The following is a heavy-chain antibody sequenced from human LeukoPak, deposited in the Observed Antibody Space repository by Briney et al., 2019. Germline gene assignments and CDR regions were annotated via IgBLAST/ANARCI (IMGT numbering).Heavy chain of an antibody. D-gene: IGHD4-17*01. CDR3: ARDKLNGDSRFDY. CDR2: IKKDGGER. CDR1: GFTFSNYW. J-gene: IGHJ4*02. Sequence: GGSLRLSCAASGFTFSNYWMSWVRQAPGKGLEWVANIKKDGGERYYVDSVKGRFTISRDYAKNSLYLQVNSLRGEDTAVYYCARDKLNGDSRFDYWGQGTLVTVSS. V-gene: IGHV3-7*03.